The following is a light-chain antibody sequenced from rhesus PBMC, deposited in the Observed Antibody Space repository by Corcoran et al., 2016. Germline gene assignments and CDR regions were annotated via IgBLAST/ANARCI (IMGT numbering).Light chain of an antibody. CDR2: AAS. CDR3: PQHISHPLT. V-gene: IGKV1-44*02. Sequence: DIQMTQSPSSLSASVGDRVTITCRASQTISTYLAWYQQKPGKVPNLLIYAASSLESGVPSRFSGSGSGTEFTLTISSLQPEDFATYYCPQHISHPLTFGGGTKVEIK. CDR1: QTISTY. J-gene: IGKJ4*01.